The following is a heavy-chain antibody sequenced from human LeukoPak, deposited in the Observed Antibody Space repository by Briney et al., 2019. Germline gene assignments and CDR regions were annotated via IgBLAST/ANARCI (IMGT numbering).Heavy chain of an antibody. D-gene: IGHD2-8*01. J-gene: IGHJ4*02. V-gene: IGHV3-11*03. Sequence: GGSLRLSCAASGFTFSDYYMSWIRQAPGKGLEWVSYISSSSSYTNYADSVKGRFTISRDNAKNSLYLQMNSLRAEDTAVYYCAKRKYPNGGIFGYWGQGTLVTVSS. CDR2: ISSSSSYT. CDR3: AKRKYPNGGIFGY. CDR1: GFTFSDYY.